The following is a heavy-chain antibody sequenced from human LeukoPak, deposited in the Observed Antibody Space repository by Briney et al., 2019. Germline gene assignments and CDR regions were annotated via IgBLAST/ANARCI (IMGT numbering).Heavy chain of an antibody. V-gene: IGHV4-39*07. J-gene: IGHJ4*02. D-gene: IGHD6-13*01. Sequence: PSETLSLTCTVSGGSISSSSYYWGWIRQPPGKGLEWIGSIYYSGSTYYNPSLKSRVTISVDTSKNQFSLKLSSVTAADTAVYYCARADSSRIRDYWGQGTLVTVSS. CDR2: IYYSGST. CDR3: ARADSSRIRDY. CDR1: GGSISSSSYY.